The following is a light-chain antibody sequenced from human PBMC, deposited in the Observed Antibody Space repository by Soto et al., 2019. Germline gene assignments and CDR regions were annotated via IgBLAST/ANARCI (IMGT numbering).Light chain of an antibody. CDR2: GAS. CDR1: QRVSTFY. J-gene: IGKJ1*01. Sequence: EIVLTQSPGTLSLSPWERATLSCRASQRVSTFYLAWYQQKPGQAPRLLIFGASSRATGIPDKFSGSGSGTDFTLTISRLEPDDFAVYYCQHYGSSSWTFGQGTKVDI. V-gene: IGKV3-20*01. CDR3: QHYGSSSWT.